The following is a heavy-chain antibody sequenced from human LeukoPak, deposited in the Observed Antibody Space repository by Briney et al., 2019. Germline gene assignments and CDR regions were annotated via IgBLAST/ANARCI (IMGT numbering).Heavy chain of an antibody. CDR1: GYTFTGYY. J-gene: IGHJ5*02. Sequence: GVSVKVSCKASGYTFTGYYMHWVRQAPGQGLEWMGWINPNSGGTNYAQKFQGRVTMTRDTSISTAYMELSRLRSDDTAVYYCARDESGGAGFDPWGQGTLVTVSS. CDR3: ARDESGGAGFDP. D-gene: IGHD1-26*01. V-gene: IGHV1-2*02. CDR2: INPNSGGT.